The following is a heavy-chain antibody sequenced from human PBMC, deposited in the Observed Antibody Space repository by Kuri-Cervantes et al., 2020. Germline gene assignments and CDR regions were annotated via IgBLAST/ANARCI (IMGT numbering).Heavy chain of an antibody. Sequence: SVKVSCKASGGTFSSYAISWVRQAPGQGLEWMGGIIPIFGTANYAQKFQGRVTITADESTSTAYMELSSLRSEDTAVYYCARAAQYCSSTSCWRTLYYYYMDVWGKGTTVTVSS. V-gene: IGHV1-69*13. CDR3: ARAAQYCSSTSCWRTLYYYYMDV. D-gene: IGHD2-2*01. CDR2: IIPIFGTA. CDR1: GGTFSSYA. J-gene: IGHJ6*03.